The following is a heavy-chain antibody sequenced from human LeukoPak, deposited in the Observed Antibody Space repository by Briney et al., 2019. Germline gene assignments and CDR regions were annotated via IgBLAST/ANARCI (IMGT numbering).Heavy chain of an antibody. V-gene: IGHV3-23*01. CDR2: LRGDGDT. CDR1: GFTFSSYA. Sequence: GGSLRLSCVASGFTFSSYAMRWVHQAPARGLEWVSSLRGDGDTFYADSVKGRFTLSRDDSRNTVYLQLNNLRVEDTAIYYCAKASWFSNADAVLWGQGTLVTVSS. D-gene: IGHD3-10*01. J-gene: IGHJ4*02. CDR3: AKASWFSNADAVL.